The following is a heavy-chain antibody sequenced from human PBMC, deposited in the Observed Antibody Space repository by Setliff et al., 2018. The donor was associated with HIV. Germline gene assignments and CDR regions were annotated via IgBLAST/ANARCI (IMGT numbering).Heavy chain of an antibody. J-gene: IGHJ3*02. Sequence: PGGSLRLSCAASGFTFTTYAMNWVRQAPGKGLEWVSSISGSGSSIYYADSVKGRFTISKDIAKNTLNLQMNSLRAEDTAMYYCVGPFGYNGFYIWGQGTMVTVSS. D-gene: IGHD6-25*01. CDR3: VGPFGYNGFYI. V-gene: IGHV3-21*01. CDR2: ISGSGSSI. CDR1: GFTFTTYA.